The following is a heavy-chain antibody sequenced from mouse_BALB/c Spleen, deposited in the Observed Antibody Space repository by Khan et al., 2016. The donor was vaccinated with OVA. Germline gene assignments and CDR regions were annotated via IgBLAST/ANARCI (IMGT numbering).Heavy chain of an antibody. CDR3: ARGNYYGYYVGY. J-gene: IGHJ2*01. D-gene: IGHD1-1*01. Sequence: EVELVESGPGLVKPSQSLSFTCTVTGYSITSGYAWNWIRQFPGNKLEWMGYISYSGGTSYNPSLKSRISITRDTSKNQFFLQLNSVTTEDTATYYYARGNYYGYYVGYWGQGTTLTVSS. V-gene: IGHV3-2*02. CDR2: ISYSGGT. CDR1: GYSITSGYA.